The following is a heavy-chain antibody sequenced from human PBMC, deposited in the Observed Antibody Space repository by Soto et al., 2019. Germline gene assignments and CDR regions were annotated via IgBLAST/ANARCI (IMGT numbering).Heavy chain of an antibody. CDR2: ISGSGGST. J-gene: IGHJ4*02. D-gene: IGHD3-22*01. V-gene: IGHV3-23*01. CDR3: AKAVTYYYDSSGQN. Sequence: EVQLLESGGGLVQPGGSLRLSCAASGFTFSSYAMSWVRQAPGKGLEWVSAISGSGGSTYYADCVKGRFTISRDNSKNTLYLQMNSLRAEDTAVYYCAKAVTYYYDSSGQNWGQGTLVTVSS. CDR1: GFTFSSYA.